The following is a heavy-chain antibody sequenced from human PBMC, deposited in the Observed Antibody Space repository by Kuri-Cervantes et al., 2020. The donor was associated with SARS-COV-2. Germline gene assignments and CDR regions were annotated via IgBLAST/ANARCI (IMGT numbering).Heavy chain of an antibody. CDR3: ARVRGGGRAAAGLDY. Sequence: GGSLRLSCAASGFTFSSYSMNWVRQAPGKGLEWVANIKQDGSEKYYVDSVKGRFTISRDNAKNSLYLQMNSLRAEDTAVYYCARVRGGGRAAAGLDYWGQGTLVTVSS. CDR1: GFTFSSYS. J-gene: IGHJ4*02. CDR2: IKQDGSEK. D-gene: IGHD6-13*01. V-gene: IGHV3-7*01.